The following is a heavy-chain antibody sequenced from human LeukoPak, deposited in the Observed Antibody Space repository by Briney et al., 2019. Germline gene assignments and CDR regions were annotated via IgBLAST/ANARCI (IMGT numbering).Heavy chain of an antibody. CDR1: RFTFSSYG. J-gene: IGHJ4*02. CDR3: VKDSSGTFDN. V-gene: IGHV3-30*02. Sequence: GGSMRLSCAASRFTFSSYGMHWVRQAPGKGLEWVTFIRYDGSNTYYADSVKGRFTISRDNSKNTLYLQMNSLRGDDTAVYHCVKDSSGTFDNWGQGTLVTVSS. CDR2: IRYDGSNT. D-gene: IGHD6-25*01.